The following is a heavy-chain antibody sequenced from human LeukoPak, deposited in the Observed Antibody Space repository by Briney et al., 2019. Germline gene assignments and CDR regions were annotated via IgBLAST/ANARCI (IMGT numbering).Heavy chain of an antibody. CDR3: ARFDYSNYVNYYYGMDV. CDR2: IKQDGSEK. D-gene: IGHD4-4*01. V-gene: IGHV3-7*01. CDR1: GFTFSSYW. Sequence: GGSLRLSCAASGFTFSSYWMSWVRQAPGKGLEWVANIKQDGSEKYYVDSVKGRFTISRDNAKNSLYLQMNSLRAEDTAVYYCARFDYSNYVNYYYGMDVWGQGTTVTVSS. J-gene: IGHJ6*02.